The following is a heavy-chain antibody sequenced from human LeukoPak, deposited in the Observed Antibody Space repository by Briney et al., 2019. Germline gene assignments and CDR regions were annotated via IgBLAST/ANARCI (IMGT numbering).Heavy chain of an antibody. Sequence: GGSLRLPCAASGFTFSIYGMHWVRQAPGKGLEWVAIIWYDLSNKYYADSVRGRFAISRDNAENSLYLQMNSLRAEDTAVYYCARVNHGSFDYWGQGSLVTVSS. V-gene: IGHV3-33*01. CDR1: GFTFSIYG. D-gene: IGHD3-10*01. CDR3: ARVNHGSFDY. CDR2: IWYDLSNK. J-gene: IGHJ4*02.